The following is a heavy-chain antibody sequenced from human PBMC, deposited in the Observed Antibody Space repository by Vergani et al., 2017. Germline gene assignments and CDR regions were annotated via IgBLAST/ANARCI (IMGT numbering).Heavy chain of an antibody. CDR3: ARHSTVEWLVKLGWIDP. CDR1: GAPIRSSNYY. D-gene: IGHD6-19*01. CDR2: IYYSGST. V-gene: IGHV4-39*01. J-gene: IGHJ5*02. Sequence: QLQLQESGPGLVKPSATLSLTCSVSGAPIRSSNYYWGWIRQPPGKGLDWIASIYYSGSTYYNPSLKRRVTISVDTSKNQFSLKLSSVTAADTAVYFCARHSTVEWLVKLGWIDPWGQGILVTVSS.